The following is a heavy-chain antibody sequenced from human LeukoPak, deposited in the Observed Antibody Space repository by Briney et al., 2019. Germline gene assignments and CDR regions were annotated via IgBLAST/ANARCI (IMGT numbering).Heavy chain of an antibody. CDR2: MNPNSGNT. CDR3: ARGWGNRITIFGVVKHYYSYGMDV. J-gene: IGHJ6*02. Sequence: AASVKVSCKASGYTFTSYDINWVRQATGQGLEWMGWMNPNSGNTGYAQKFQGRVTMTRNTSISTAYMELSSLRSEDTAVYYCARGWGNRITIFGVVKHYYSYGMDVWGQGTTVTVSS. CDR1: GYTFTSYD. V-gene: IGHV1-8*01. D-gene: IGHD3-3*01.